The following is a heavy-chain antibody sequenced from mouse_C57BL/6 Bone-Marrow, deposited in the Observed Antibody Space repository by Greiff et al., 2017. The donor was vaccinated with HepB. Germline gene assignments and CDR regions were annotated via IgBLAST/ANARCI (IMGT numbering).Heavy chain of an antibody. CDR2: IDPSDSYT. V-gene: IGHV1-69*01. D-gene: IGHD2-1*01. J-gene: IGHJ4*01. CDR1: GYTFTSYW. Sequence: QVQLQQPGAELVMPGASVKLSCKASGYTFTSYWLHWVKQRPGQGLEWIGEIDPSDSYTNYNQKFKGKSTLTVAKSSSTTYMQLSSLTSEDSAVYYFSRSGGNYPYYAMDYWGQGTSVTVSS. CDR3: SRSGGNYPYYAMDY.